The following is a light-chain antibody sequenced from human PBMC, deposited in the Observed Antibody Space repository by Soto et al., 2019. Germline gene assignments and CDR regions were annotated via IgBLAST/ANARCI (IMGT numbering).Light chain of an antibody. CDR1: QGISSY. J-gene: IGKJ1*01. V-gene: IGKV1-9*01. CDR3: QLYKNYSWT. CDR2: ATS. Sequence: DIQLSQSPSYLSASVGDRVTITCRASQGISSYLAWYQQKPGKAPKVLIYATSTLQSGVPSRFSGSGSGTEFTLTISSLQPEDFATYYCQLYKNYSWTFGQGTTVDIK.